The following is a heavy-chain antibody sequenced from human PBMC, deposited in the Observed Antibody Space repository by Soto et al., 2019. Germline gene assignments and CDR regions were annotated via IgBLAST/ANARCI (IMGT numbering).Heavy chain of an antibody. Sequence: QVQLVESGGGVVQPGRSLRLSCAASGFTFSSYGMHWVRQAPGKGLEWVAVIWYDGSNKYYADSVKGRFTISRDNSKNTLYLQMNSLRAEDTAVYYCARPHYSNYYYGMDVWGQGTTVTVSS. D-gene: IGHD4-4*01. CDR2: IWYDGSNK. CDR3: ARPHYSNYYYGMDV. V-gene: IGHV3-33*01. CDR1: GFTFSSYG. J-gene: IGHJ6*02.